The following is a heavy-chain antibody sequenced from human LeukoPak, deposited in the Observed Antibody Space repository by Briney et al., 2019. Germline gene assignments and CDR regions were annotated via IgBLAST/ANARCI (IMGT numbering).Heavy chain of an antibody. CDR2: ISGSGGST. D-gene: IGHD4-17*01. Sequence: GGSLRLSCAASGFTFSSYAMSWVRQAPGKGLEWISAISGSGGSTYYADSVRGRFTISRDNSKNTLSLQMNSLRAEDTAVYYCARDRLTVTTGEYYFDYWGQGTLVTVSS. V-gene: IGHV3-23*01. J-gene: IGHJ4*02. CDR1: GFTFSSYA. CDR3: ARDRLTVTTGEYYFDY.